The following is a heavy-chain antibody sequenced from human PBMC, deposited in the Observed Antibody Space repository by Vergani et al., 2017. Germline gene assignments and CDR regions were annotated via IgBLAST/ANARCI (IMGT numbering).Heavy chain of an antibody. CDR3: ARDPITMVRGVNRPFDY. D-gene: IGHD3-10*01. Sequence: QVQLVQSGAEVKKPGASVKVSCKASGYTFTSYGISWVRQAPGQGLEWMGWSSAYNGNTNYAQKLQGRVTMTTDASTSTAYKELRSLRSDDTDVYYCARDPITMVRGVNRPFDYWGQGTLVTVSS. CDR2: SSAYNGNT. J-gene: IGHJ4*02. CDR1: GYTFTSYG. V-gene: IGHV1-18*01.